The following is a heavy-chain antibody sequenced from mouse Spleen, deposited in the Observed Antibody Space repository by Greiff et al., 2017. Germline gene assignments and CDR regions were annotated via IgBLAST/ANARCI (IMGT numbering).Heavy chain of an antibody. Sequence: EVQLMESGPGLVKPSQSLSLTCSVTGYSITSGYYWNWIRQFPGNKLEWMGYISYDGSNNYNPSLKNRIAITRDTSKNQFFLKLNSVTTEDTATYYWAREEYGKRYFDDWGTGTTVTVSS. D-gene: IGHD2-10*02. CDR2: ISYDGSN. V-gene: IGHV3-6*01. J-gene: IGHJ1*03. CDR3: AREEYGKRYFDD. CDR1: GYSITSGYY.